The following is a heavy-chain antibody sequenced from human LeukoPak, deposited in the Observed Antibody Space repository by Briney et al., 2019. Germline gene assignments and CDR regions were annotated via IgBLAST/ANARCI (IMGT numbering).Heavy chain of an antibody. CDR2: ISSSGDYI. J-gene: IGHJ5*02. D-gene: IGHD6-6*01. CDR1: GFTFSSYS. CDR3: AREGVQSIATRPGWFDP. Sequence: GGSLRLSCEASGFTFSSYSMNWVRQAPGKGLEWVSSISSSGDYIYYADSMRGRFAISRDNAKNSLYLQMNSLRADDTAVYYCAREGVQSIATRPGWFDPWGRGTLVTVSS. V-gene: IGHV3-21*01.